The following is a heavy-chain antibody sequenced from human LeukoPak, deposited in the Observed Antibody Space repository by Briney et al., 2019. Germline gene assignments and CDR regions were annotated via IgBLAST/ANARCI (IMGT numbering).Heavy chain of an antibody. CDR1: GYTFTGYY. Sequence: ASVKVSCKASGYTFTGYYMHWVRQAPGQELEWMGWINPNSGGTNYAQKFQGRVTMTRDTSISTAYMELSRLRSDDTAVYYCAGLYNWNHQDYDAMDVWGQGTTVTVSS. V-gene: IGHV1-2*02. J-gene: IGHJ6*02. D-gene: IGHD1-20*01. CDR3: AGLYNWNHQDYDAMDV. CDR2: INPNSGGT.